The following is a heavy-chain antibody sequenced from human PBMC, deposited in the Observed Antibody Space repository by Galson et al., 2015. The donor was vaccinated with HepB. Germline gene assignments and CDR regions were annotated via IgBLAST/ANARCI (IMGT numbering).Heavy chain of an antibody. J-gene: IGHJ5*02. V-gene: IGHV5-51*01. CDR3: ARHREGGWFDP. CDR1: GYSFTSYW. Sequence: SGAEVKKPGESLKISCKGSGYSFTSYWIGWVRQMPGKGLDWMGIINPSDSDTRYSPSFQGQVTISVDKSISTAYLQWGSLKASDTAIYYCARHREGGWFDPWGQGTLVTVSS. CDR2: INPSDSDT.